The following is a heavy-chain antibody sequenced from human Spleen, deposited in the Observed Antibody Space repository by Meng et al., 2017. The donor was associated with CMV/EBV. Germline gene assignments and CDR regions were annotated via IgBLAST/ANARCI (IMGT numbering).Heavy chain of an antibody. D-gene: IGHD1-7*01. J-gene: IGHJ4*01. CDR3: AGNYEYYFDY. CDR1: GGSFNNYY. Sequence: SETLSLTCTVSGGSFNNYYWSWIRQSPGRGLEWIGQMYYSGRSNYNPSLKSRVTISVDRSKNQISLKLSSVTAADTAVYYCAGNYEYYFDYWGHGTLVTVSS. CDR2: MYYSGRS. V-gene: IGHV4-59*01.